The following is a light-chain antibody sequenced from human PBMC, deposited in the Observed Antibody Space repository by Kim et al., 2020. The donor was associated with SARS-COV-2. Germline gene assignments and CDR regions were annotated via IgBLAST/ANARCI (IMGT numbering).Light chain of an antibody. J-gene: IGLJ3*02. V-gene: IGLV2-11*01. CDR1: SSDVGIYNY. CDR2: GVT. CDR3: CSYAGRYTWV. Sequence: QSALTQPRSVSGSPGQSVTISCTGTSSDVGIYNYVSWYQQHPGKAPKLMIYGVTRRPSGVPDRFSGSKSGNTASLTISGLQAEDEADYYCCSYAGRYTWVFGGGTQLTVL.